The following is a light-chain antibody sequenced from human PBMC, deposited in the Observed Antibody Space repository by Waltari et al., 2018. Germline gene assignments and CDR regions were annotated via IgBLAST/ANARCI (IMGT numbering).Light chain of an antibody. Sequence: EIVLPQSPGTLPLSPGKSATSSCRTSQSVTRALAWYQQKPGQAPRLLIYGASNRATGIPDRFSGSGSGTDFSLTISSLEPEDFAVYYCQHYLRLPVTFGQGTKVEVK. CDR1: QSVTRA. CDR2: GAS. J-gene: IGKJ1*01. CDR3: QHYLRLPVT. V-gene: IGKV3-20*01.